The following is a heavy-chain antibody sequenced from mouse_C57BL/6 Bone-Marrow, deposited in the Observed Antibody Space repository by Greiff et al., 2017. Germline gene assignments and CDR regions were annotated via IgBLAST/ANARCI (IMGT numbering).Heavy chain of an antibody. CDR1: GYTFTSYT. CDR3: ANYVSSYFDY. J-gene: IGHJ2*01. CDR2: INPSSGYT. Sequence: VQLQQSGAELARPGASVKMSCKASGYTFTSYTMHWVKQRPGQGLEWIGYINPSSGYTKYNQKFKDKATLTADKSSSTSYMQLSSLTSEDSAVYYCANYVSSYFDYWGQGTTLTVSS. V-gene: IGHV1-4*01. D-gene: IGHD1-1*01.